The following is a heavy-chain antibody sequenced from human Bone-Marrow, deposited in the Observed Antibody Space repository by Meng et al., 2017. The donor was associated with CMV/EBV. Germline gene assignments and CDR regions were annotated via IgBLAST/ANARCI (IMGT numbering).Heavy chain of an antibody. J-gene: IGHJ5*02. D-gene: IGHD2-2*03. CDR3: ARWGKRLGYCSSTSCYLSWFDP. CDR1: GYY. Sequence: GYYWSGIRQPPGKGLEWMGEIKHSGSTNYNPSLKSRVTISVDTSKNQFSLKLSSVTAADTAVYYCARWGKRLGYCSSTSCYLSWFDPWGQGTLVTVSS. CDR2: IKHSGST. V-gene: IGHV4-34*01.